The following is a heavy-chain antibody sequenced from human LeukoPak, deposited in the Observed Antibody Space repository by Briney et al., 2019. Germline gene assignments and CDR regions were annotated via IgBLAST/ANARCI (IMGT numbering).Heavy chain of an antibody. J-gene: IGHJ4*02. D-gene: IGHD6-19*01. Sequence: ASVKVSCKASGYTFTSYDINWVRQATGQGLEWMGIINPSGGSTSYAQKFQGRVTMTRDTSTSTVYMELSSLRSEDTAVYYCARDYAEVAGTTAFDYWGQGTLVAVSS. CDR1: GYTFTSYD. CDR2: INPSGGST. CDR3: ARDYAEVAGTTAFDY. V-gene: IGHV1-46*01.